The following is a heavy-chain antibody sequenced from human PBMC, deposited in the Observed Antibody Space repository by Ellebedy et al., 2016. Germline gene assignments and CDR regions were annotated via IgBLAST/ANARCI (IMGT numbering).Heavy chain of an antibody. J-gene: IGHJ6*02. CDR2: IYPSDSDT. CDR1: ESSFTNYW. Sequence: GESLKISCKGSESSFTNYWIGWVRQMPGKGLEWMGIIYPSDSDTRYSPSFQGQVTISADKSISTAYLQWSSLKASDTAIYYCARHTSPFYGMDVWGQGSPVTVSS. V-gene: IGHV5-51*01. CDR3: ARHTSPFYGMDV.